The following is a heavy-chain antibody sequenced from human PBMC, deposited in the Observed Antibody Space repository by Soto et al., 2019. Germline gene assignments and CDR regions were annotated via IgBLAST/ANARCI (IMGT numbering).Heavy chain of an antibody. CDR1: GFTFSTYW. CDR2: INQDGSEK. CDR3: ARAPQFYDFWSGYYRSGDLKLYFDS. V-gene: IGHV3-7*03. Sequence: EVQVVESGGGLVQPGGSLRLSCTASGFTFSTYWMTWVHQAPGKGLEWVANINQDGSEKYYADSVKGRFTISRDNTKNSLYLQMNSLRVEDTAVYYCARAPQFYDFWSGYYRSGDLKLYFDSWGQGTLVTVSS. D-gene: IGHD3-3*01. J-gene: IGHJ4*02.